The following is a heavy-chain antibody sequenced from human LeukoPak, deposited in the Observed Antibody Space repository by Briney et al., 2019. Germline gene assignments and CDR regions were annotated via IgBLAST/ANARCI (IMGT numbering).Heavy chain of an antibody. CDR3: ARGSRLDSSPGDV. V-gene: IGHV1-2*02. Sequence: ASVKVSCKASGYTFTGYYIHWVRQAPGQGLEWMGWINPYSGATNYVQKFQGRVTMTTDTSINTAYMDLSSLRSDDTAMYYCARGSRLDSSPGDVWGQGTTVTVSS. CDR2: INPYSGAT. CDR1: GYTFTGYY. D-gene: IGHD6-13*01. J-gene: IGHJ6*02.